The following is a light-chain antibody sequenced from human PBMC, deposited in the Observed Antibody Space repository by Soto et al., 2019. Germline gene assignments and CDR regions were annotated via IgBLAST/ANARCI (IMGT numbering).Light chain of an antibody. V-gene: IGLV1-40*01. CDR2: GHS. J-gene: IGLJ1*01. CDR1: SSNSGADFD. Sequence: QSVLTQPPSVSGAPGQRVNISCTGSSSNSGADFDVHWYQHLPGTAPRLLIYGHSNRPSGVPDRFSGSKSGTSASLAITGLQAEDEADYYCQSYDSGLSGYVFGAGTKLTVL. CDR3: QSYDSGLSGYV.